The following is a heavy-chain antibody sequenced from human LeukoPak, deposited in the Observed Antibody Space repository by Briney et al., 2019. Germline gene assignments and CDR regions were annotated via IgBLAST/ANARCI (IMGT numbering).Heavy chain of an antibody. CDR1: GGSISSYY. V-gene: IGHV4-59*01. J-gene: IGHJ4*02. CDR3: ARGVEYSSSSGLGY. CDR2: IYYSGST. D-gene: IGHD6-6*01. Sequence: SETLSLTCTVSGGSISSYYWSSIRQPPGEGLEWIGYIYYSGSTNYNPSLKSRVTISVDTSKNQFSLKLSSVTAADTAVYYCARGVEYSSSSGLGYWGQGTLVTVSS.